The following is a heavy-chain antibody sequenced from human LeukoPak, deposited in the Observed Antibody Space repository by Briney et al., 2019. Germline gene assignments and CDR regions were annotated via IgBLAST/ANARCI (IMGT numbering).Heavy chain of an antibody. CDR1: GFTFSRYW. CDR2: IKQDGSEK. J-gene: IGHJ6*02. Sequence: GGSLRLSCAASGFTFSRYWMSWVRQAPGKGLEWVANIKQDGSEKYYVDSVKGRFTISRDNAKNSLYLQMNSLRAEDTAVYYCARDRYDILTGYYAVMGVWGQGTTVTVSS. V-gene: IGHV3-7*01. CDR3: ARDRYDILTGYYAVMGV. D-gene: IGHD3-9*01.